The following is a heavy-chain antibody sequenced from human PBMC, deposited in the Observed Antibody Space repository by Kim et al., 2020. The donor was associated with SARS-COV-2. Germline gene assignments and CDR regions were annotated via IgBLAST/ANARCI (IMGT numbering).Heavy chain of an antibody. D-gene: IGHD3-16*02. Sequence: SETLSLTCTVSGDSLSSDYWSWNRQPAGKGLEWIGRIYTSGRTNYNPSLQSRVTMSVDMSKNQFSLKLSSVTAADTAVYYCASALGHWGQGTLVTLSS. CDR1: GDSLSSDY. CDR2: IYTSGRT. V-gene: IGHV4-4*07. CDR3: ASALGH. J-gene: IGHJ4*02.